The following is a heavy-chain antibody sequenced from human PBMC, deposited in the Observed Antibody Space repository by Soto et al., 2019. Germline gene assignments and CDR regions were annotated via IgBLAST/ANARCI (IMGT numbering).Heavy chain of an antibody. V-gene: IGHV3-33*01. CDR2: IWYDGSNK. CDR1: GFSFSDYG. J-gene: IGHJ6*03. D-gene: IGHD1-20*01. CDR3: ARGSHNWNSIEFYFYYNLDV. Sequence: QVQLVESGGGMVQPGRSLRLSCAASGFSFSDYGMHWVRQAPGKGLEWVALIWYDGSNKYYEDSVKGRFTISRDNSKNTLFLQMNSLRVEDTAVYYCARGSHNWNSIEFYFYYNLDVWRQGTTVTVSS.